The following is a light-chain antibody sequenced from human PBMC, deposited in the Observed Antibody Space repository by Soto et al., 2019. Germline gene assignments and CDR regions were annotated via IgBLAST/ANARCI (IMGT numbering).Light chain of an antibody. V-gene: IGKV1-5*03. J-gene: IGKJ4*01. CDR3: QQYDSYCT. Sequence: EIQMTQKHSTLSGSVGDRVTITCRASQTISSWLAWYQQKPGKAPKLLIYKASSLESGVPSRFSGSGSGTEFTLTISSLQPDDSATYYCQQYDSYCTFGGGTIVDVK. CDR1: QTISSW. CDR2: KAS.